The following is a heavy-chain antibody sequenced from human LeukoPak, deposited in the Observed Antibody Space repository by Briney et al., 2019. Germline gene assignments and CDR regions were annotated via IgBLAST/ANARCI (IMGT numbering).Heavy chain of an antibody. CDR3: ARVAQIAVAGGFDP. CDR2: INTNTGNP. CDR1: GYTFTSYA. J-gene: IGHJ5*02. D-gene: IGHD6-19*01. Sequence: GASVKVSCKASGYTFTSYAMNWVRQAPGQGLEWMGWINTNTGNPTYAQGFTRRFVFSLDTSVSTTYLQISSLKAEDTAVYYCARVAQIAVAGGFDPWGQGTLVTVSS. V-gene: IGHV7-4-1*02.